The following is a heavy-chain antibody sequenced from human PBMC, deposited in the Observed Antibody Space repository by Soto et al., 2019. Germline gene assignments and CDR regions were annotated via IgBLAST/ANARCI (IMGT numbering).Heavy chain of an antibody. D-gene: IGHD3-22*01. CDR1: GFTFSSYS. CDR2: ISSSSSYI. V-gene: IGHV3-21*01. J-gene: IGHJ4*02. CDR3: ASAAYYYDTRGYYY. Sequence: EVQLVESGGGLVKPGGSLRLSCAASGFTFSSYSMNWVRQAPGKGLEWVSSISSSSSYIYYADSVKGRFTISRDNAKSSLYLQMNSRRAEDTAVYYCASAAYYYDTRGYYYRGQGTLVTVSS.